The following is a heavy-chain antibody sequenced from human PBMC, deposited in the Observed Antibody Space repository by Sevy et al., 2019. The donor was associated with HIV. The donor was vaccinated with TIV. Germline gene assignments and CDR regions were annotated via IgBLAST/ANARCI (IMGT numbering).Heavy chain of an antibody. CDR3: AREFTIFGVVSGIDY. CDR1: GFNFRTYS. V-gene: IGHV3-21*04. Sequence: GGSLRLSCAASGFNFRTYSMNWVRQAPGKGLEWLSSISDDSRYIYYSDSVKGRFTISRANAKNLLFLQMNNLRVEDTAIYYCAREFTIFGVVSGIDYWGQGNLVTVSS. CDR2: ISDDSRYI. D-gene: IGHD3-3*01. J-gene: IGHJ4*02.